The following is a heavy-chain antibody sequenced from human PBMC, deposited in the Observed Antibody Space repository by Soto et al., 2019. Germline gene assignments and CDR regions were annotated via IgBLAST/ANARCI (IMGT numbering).Heavy chain of an antibody. Sequence: SLKVSCKSSEDRFASYLIGLVHQTPGKGLEWMGIILPDDSDTKYSPSCQGRVTISADRSMTTAYLHLRSLEASDSATYFCARKGFSKHYFYAADVWGQGTTVTVSS. D-gene: IGHD6-13*01. CDR2: ILPDDSDT. J-gene: IGHJ6*02. CDR3: ARKGFSKHYFYAADV. CDR1: EDRFASYL. V-gene: IGHV5-51*07.